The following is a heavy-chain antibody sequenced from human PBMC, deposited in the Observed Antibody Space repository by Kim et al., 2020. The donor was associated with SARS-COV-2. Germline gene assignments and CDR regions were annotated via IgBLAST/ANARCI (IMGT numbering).Heavy chain of an antibody. CDR3: ARDGSSSWYSANQHLTGHGMDV. D-gene: IGHD6-13*01. V-gene: IGHV3-7*03. CDR2: IKQDGSEK. J-gene: IGHJ6*02. CDR1: GFTFSSYW. Sequence: GGSLRLSCAASGFTFSSYWMSWVRQAPGKGLEWVANIKQDGSEKYYVDSVKGRFTISRDNAKNSLYLQMNSLRAEDTAVYYCARDGSSSWYSANQHLTGHGMDVWGQGTTVTVSS.